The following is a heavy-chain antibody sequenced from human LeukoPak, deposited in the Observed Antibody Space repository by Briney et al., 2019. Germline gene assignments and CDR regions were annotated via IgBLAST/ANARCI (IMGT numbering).Heavy chain of an antibody. J-gene: IGHJ6*02. CDR3: AKDDYYGSGSYKGHYYYGMDV. D-gene: IGHD3-10*01. V-gene: IGHV3-30*18. Sequence: GRSLRLSCAASGFTFSSYGMHWVRQAPGKGLEWVAVISYDGSNKYYADSVKGGFTISRDNSKNTLYLQMNSLRAEDTAVYYCAKDDYYGSGSYKGHYYYGMDVWGQGTTVTVSS. CDR1: GFTFSSYG. CDR2: ISYDGSNK.